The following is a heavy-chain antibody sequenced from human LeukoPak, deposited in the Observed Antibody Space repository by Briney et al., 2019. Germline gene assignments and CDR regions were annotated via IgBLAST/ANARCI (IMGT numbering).Heavy chain of an antibody. CDR2: IYTSGST. J-gene: IGHJ5*02. CDR1: GGSISSGSYY. CDR3: ARGPGIAAAGSSWFDP. D-gene: IGHD6-13*01. V-gene: IGHV4-61*02. Sequence: PSETLSLTCTVSGGSISSGSYYWSWIRQPAGKGLEWIGRIYTSGSTNYNPSLKSRVTISVDTSKNQFSLKLSSVTAADTAVYYCARGPGIAAAGSSWFDPWGQGTLVTVSS.